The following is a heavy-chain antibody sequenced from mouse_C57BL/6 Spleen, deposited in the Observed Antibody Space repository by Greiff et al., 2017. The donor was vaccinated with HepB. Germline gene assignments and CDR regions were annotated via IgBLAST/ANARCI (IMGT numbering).Heavy chain of an antibody. CDR1: GYTFTDYY. D-gene: IGHD1-1*01. V-gene: IGHV1-26*01. J-gene: IGHJ3*01. CDR3: ASPNYYGSSPLAY. CDR2: INPNNGGT. Sequence: EVQLQQSGPELVKPGASVKISCKASGYTFTDYYMNWVKQSHGKSLEWIGDINPNNGGTSYNQKFKGKATLTVDKSSSTAYMELRSLTSEDSAVYYCASPNYYGSSPLAYWGQGTLVTVSA.